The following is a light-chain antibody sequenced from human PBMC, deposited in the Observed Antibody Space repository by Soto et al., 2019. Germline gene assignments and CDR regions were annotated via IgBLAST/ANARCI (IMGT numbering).Light chain of an antibody. Sequence: EIVMTQSPPTLSVSPWEDVTLSFMASQSVPSRIAWYQQKPGQAPSRLTNGASTRATGVPDRFSGTGSGTEFTLTISSLKSEDYAVYYCQQYKSWPPITFGQGTRLEIK. CDR3: QQYKSWPPIT. CDR2: GAS. J-gene: IGKJ5*01. V-gene: IGKV3-15*01. CDR1: QSVPSR.